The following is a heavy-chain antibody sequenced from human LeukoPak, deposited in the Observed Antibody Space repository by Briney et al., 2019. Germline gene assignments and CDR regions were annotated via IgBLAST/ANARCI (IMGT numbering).Heavy chain of an antibody. Sequence: KPSEPLSLTCTVSGGSISSYYWSWIPQPPGKGLEWIGYIYYSGSTNYNPSLKSRVTISVDTSKNQFSLKLSSVTAADTAVYYCASSGYDFWSGYSSNWYFDLWGRGTLVTVSS. D-gene: IGHD3-3*01. J-gene: IGHJ2*01. CDR2: IYYSGST. V-gene: IGHV4-59*01. CDR1: GGSISSYY. CDR3: ASSGYDFWSGYSSNWYFDL.